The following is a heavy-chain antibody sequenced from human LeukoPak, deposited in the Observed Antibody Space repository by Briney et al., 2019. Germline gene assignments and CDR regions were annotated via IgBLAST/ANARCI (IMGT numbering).Heavy chain of an antibody. CDR3: AKDGVTMVRGGPGVYFDY. D-gene: IGHD3-10*01. Sequence: PGRSLRLSCAASGFTFSSYGMHWVRQAPGKGLEWVAVISYDGSNKYYADSVKGRFTISRDNSKNTLYLQMNSLRAEDTAVYYCAKDGVTMVRGGPGVYFDYWGQGTLVTVSS. CDR2: ISYDGSNK. J-gene: IGHJ4*02. V-gene: IGHV3-30*18. CDR1: GFTFSSYG.